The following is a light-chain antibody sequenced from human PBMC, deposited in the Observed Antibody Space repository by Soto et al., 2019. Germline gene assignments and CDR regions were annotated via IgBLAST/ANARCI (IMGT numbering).Light chain of an antibody. CDR1: QSLVYSDGNAY. CDR3: MQGTHWPPT. J-gene: IGKJ1*01. V-gene: IGKV2-30*01. CDR2: KAS. Sequence: VMTQSPLSLPVTLGQPASISCRSSQSLVYSDGNAYLSWFQQRPGQSPRRLIYKASNRDSGVPDRFSGSGSGTDFTLQINRVEAEDVGIYYCMQGTHWPPTFGRGTRVEI.